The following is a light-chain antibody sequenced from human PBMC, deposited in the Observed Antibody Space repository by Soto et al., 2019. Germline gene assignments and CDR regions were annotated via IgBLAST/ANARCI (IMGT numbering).Light chain of an antibody. Sequence: EIVLTQSPGTLSLSPGERATLSCRASQSVSSNYLAWYQQKPGQAPRLLIYGASSRATDIPDRFSGSGSGTDFALTISRLEPEDFAVYYCQHYGSSPTFGQGTKVDIK. CDR2: GAS. CDR1: QSVSSNY. J-gene: IGKJ1*01. CDR3: QHYGSSPT. V-gene: IGKV3-20*01.